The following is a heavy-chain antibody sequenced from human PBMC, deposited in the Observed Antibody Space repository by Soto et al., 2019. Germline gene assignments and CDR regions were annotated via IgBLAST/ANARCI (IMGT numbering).Heavy chain of an antibody. V-gene: IGHV3-15*01. J-gene: IGHJ4*02. Sequence: GGSLRLSCAASGFTLSNTWMTWVRQAPGKGLEWVGRIKSKSEGGTTDYAAPVKGRFTISRHDSKNTLYLQMNSLNTEHTPVHDCPTYSNGYIPLWRRGALVAAST. CDR2: IKSKSEGGTT. CDR1: GFTLSNTW. CDR3: PTYSNGYIPL. D-gene: IGHD3-22*01.